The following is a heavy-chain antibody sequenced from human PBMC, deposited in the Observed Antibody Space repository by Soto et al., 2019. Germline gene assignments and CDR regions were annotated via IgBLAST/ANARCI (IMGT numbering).Heavy chain of an antibody. CDR2: ISGSGFKK. CDR1: GFIFENFG. D-gene: IGHD1-26*01. J-gene: IGHJ5*02. Sequence: GGSLRLSCAASGFIFENFGMSWVRQAPGKVLEWISSISGSGFKKYYADSVKGRFTISRDNSKSTVYLELNNLSAEDTAVYHCAKNQGVELVPLATVDWFDPWGQGSVVTVSS. V-gene: IGHV3-23*01. CDR3: AKNQGVELVPLATVDWFDP.